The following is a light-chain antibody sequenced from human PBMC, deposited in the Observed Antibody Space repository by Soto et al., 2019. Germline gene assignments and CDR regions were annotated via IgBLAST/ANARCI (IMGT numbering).Light chain of an antibody. CDR2: TTN. V-gene: IGLV1-44*01. CDR1: SSNIETSS. Sequence: HSALTQPHPASGTPEQRVTISCSRSSSNIETSSVHWFQQLPGTAPKLLISTTNQRPSGVPERFSGSKSGTSASLAISGLQSEDEADYYCAAWDDSLNGHVFGTGTKVTVL. CDR3: AAWDDSLNGHV. J-gene: IGLJ1*01.